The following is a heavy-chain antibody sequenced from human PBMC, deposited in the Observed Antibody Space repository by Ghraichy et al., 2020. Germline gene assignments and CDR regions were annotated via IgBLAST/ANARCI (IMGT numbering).Heavy chain of an antibody. CDR2: VYHTGTT. CDR3: ATYSYGWFEAFHI. CDR1: GGSISVTSYY. V-gene: IGHV4-39*01. J-gene: IGHJ3*02. Sequence: SQTLSLTCSVSGGSISVTSYYWGWIRQPPNKGLEWIGNVYHTGTTNYNPSLMSRVRISVDTSKSQFSLRMSSVTAADTAVYHCATYSYGWFEAFHIWGQGTFVTVSS. D-gene: IGHD6-19*01.